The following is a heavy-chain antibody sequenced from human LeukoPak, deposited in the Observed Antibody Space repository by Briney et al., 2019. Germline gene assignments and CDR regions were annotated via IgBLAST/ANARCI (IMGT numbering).Heavy chain of an antibody. CDR1: GFTFSSYG. J-gene: IGHJ4*02. V-gene: IGHV3-30*03. Sequence: PGGSLRLSCAASGFTFSSYGMHWVRQAPGKGLEWVAVISYDGSNKYYADSVKGRFTISRDNAKNSLYLQMNSLRAEDTAVYYCARVKIAAAATFDYWGQGTLATVSS. D-gene: IGHD6-13*01. CDR3: ARVKIAAAATFDY. CDR2: ISYDGSNK.